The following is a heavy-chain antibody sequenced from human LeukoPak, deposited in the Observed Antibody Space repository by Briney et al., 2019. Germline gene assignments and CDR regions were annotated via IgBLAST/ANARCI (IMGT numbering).Heavy chain of an antibody. Sequence: GGSLRLSCAASGFTFSSYEMNWVRQAPGKGLEWVSYISSSSSTIYYADSVKGRFTISRDNAKNSLYLQMNSLRAEDTAVYYCARGPSYDFWSGYYSDYWGQGTLVTVSS. V-gene: IGHV3-48*01. CDR3: ARGPSYDFWSGYYSDY. CDR2: ISSSSSTI. CDR1: GFTFSSYE. D-gene: IGHD3-3*01. J-gene: IGHJ4*02.